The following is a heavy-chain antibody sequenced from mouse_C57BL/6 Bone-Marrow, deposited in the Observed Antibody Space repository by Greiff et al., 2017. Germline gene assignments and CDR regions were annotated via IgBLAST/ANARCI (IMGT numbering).Heavy chain of an antibody. CDR2: IDPENGDT. Sequence: VHVKQSGAELVRPGASVKLSCTASGFNIKDDYMHWVKQRPEQGLEWIGWIDPENGDTEYASKFQGKATITADTSSNTAYLQLSSLTSEDTAVYYCQAYYSNYEAYWGQGTLVTVSA. J-gene: IGHJ3*01. V-gene: IGHV14-4*01. CDR1: GFNIKDDY. CDR3: QAYYSNYEAY. D-gene: IGHD2-5*01.